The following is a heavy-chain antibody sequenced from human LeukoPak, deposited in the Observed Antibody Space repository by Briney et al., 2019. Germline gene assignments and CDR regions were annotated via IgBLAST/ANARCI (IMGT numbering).Heavy chain of an antibody. Sequence: GGSLRLSCAASGFTFSSYAMSWVRQAPGKGLEWVSAISGSGGSTYYADSVKGRFTISRDNSKNTLYLQMNSLRAEDTAVYYCVKGKNDYGDLFDYWGQGTLVTVSS. J-gene: IGHJ4*02. CDR2: ISGSGGST. D-gene: IGHD4-17*01. CDR1: GFTFSSYA. V-gene: IGHV3-23*01. CDR3: VKGKNDYGDLFDY.